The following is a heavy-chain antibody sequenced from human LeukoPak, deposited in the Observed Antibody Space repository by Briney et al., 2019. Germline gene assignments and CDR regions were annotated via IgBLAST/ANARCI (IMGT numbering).Heavy chain of an antibody. CDR1: GYTFTSYG. CDR2: INPSSGDT. CDR3: ARTGAHSYNGMDV. V-gene: IGHV1-46*01. J-gene: IGHJ6*02. Sequence: ASVRVSCRASGYTFTSYGISWVRQAPGQGLEWMGVINPSSGDTYYAQKFQGRVTMTRDTSTSTVYMELSTLRSEDTAVYYCARTGAHSYNGMDVWGQGTAVTASS. D-gene: IGHD4/OR15-4a*01.